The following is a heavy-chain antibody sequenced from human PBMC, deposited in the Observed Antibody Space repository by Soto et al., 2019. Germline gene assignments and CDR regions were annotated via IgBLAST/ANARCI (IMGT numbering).Heavy chain of an antibody. J-gene: IGHJ4*02. D-gene: IGHD1-26*01. V-gene: IGHV1-69*02. CDR3: VRGASLNFDY. Sequence: GASVKVSCKASGGTFSSYTISWVRQAPGQGLEWMGRIIPILGIANYAQKFQGRVTITADKSTSTAYMELSSLRAEDTAFYYCVRGASLNFDYWGQGTLVTVSS. CDR2: IIPILGIA. CDR1: GGTFSSYT.